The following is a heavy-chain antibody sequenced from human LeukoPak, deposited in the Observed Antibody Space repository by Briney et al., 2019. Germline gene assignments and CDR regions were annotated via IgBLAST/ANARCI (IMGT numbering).Heavy chain of an antibody. V-gene: IGHV1-69*13. Sequence: GASVKVSCKASGGTFSSYAISWVRQAPGQGLEWMGGIIPILKTTSYAQKFQGRDTITADESTNTAYIEVTGLRSEDTAMYYCARDLGYWFDPWGQGTLVTVSS. J-gene: IGHJ5*02. CDR3: ARDLGYWFDP. CDR2: IIPILKTT. D-gene: IGHD7-27*01. CDR1: GGTFSSYA.